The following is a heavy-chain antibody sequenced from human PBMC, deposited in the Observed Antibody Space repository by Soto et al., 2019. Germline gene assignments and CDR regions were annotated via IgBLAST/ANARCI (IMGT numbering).Heavy chain of an antibody. Sequence: GGSLRLSCAASGFTFSSYAMTWVRQAPGKGLEWVSSISDSGSSTYYADSVKGRFTISRDNSKSTLFLQMNSLRAEDTAVYYCAEVLYYHFSSYYYYGMDVWGQGTTVTVSS. CDR1: GFTFSSYA. J-gene: IGHJ6*02. V-gene: IGHV3-23*01. CDR3: AEVLYYHFSSYYYYGMDV. D-gene: IGHD3-3*01. CDR2: ISDSGSST.